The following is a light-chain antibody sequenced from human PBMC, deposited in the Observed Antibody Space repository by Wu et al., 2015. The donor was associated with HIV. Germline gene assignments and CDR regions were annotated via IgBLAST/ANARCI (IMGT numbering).Light chain of an antibody. CDR3: LQNHNYPPWT. V-gene: IGKV1-6*01. CDR1: QGIGND. Sequence: AIQMTQSPSSLSASVGDRVTITCRASQGIGNDLAWFQQKPGKAPKLLIFAASSLQSGVSSRFSGSGAGTDFTLTISSLQPEDFATYYCLQNHNYPPWTFGQGTTVET. CDR2: AAS. J-gene: IGKJ1*01.